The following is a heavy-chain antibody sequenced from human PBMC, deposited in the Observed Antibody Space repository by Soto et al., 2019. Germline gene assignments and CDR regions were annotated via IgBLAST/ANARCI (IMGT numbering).Heavy chain of an antibody. J-gene: IGHJ2*01. CDR2: IWYDGSNK. CDR1: GFTFSSYG. D-gene: IGHD2-15*01. Sequence: QVQLVESGGGVVQPGRSLRLSCAASGFTFSSYGMHWVRQAPGKGLEWVAVIWYDGSNKYYADSVKGRFTISRDNSKNTLYPQMNSLRAEDTAVYYCAREGLLLWYFDLWGRGTLVTVSS. V-gene: IGHV3-33*01. CDR3: AREGLLLWYFDL.